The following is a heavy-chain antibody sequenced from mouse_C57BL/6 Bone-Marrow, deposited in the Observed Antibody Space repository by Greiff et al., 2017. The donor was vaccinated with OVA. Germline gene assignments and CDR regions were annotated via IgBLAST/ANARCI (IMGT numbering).Heavy chain of an antibody. Sequence: VQLQQSGPELVKPGASVKISCKASGYTFTDYNMNWVKQSHGKSLEWIGFINPNNGGTNYNQKFKGKATLTVYKSSSTAYMELRSLTSEDSAVYFCARRLRWYFDVWGRETTVTVSS. CDR1: GYTFTDYN. CDR3: ARRLRWYFDV. CDR2: INPNNGGT. J-gene: IGHJ1*03. V-gene: IGHV1-18*01. D-gene: IGHD1-1*01.